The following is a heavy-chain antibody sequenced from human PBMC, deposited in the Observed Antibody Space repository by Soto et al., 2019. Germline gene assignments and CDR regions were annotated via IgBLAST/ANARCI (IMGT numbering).Heavy chain of an antibody. D-gene: IGHD3-10*01. J-gene: IGHJ4*02. CDR2: INPILSMS. Sequence: QVQLVHSGAEVRKPGSSVKVSCKASGDTFSFYSINWVRQAPGLGLEWMGRINPILSMSNYARRFQGRVTMTADKSTSTGYIELSGLRSESTAIYYCASSYGSGYRAFDYWGQGALVTVSS. CDR3: ASSYGSGYRAFDY. V-gene: IGHV1-69*02. CDR1: GDTFSFYS.